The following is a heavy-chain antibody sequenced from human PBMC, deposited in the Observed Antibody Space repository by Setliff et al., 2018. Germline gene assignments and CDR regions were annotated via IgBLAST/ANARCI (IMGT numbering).Heavy chain of an antibody. Sequence: PSETLSLTCIVSGDSISTGDYYWSWIRQPPEKGLQWIGYIYYSGNTYYNPSLKGRVIISVDTSKNQFSLRLSSVTAADTAFYYCARGGVLDNWFDPWGQGTLVTVSS. V-gene: IGHV4-30-4*08. CDR1: GDSISTGDYY. CDR3: ARGGVLDNWFDP. CDR2: IYYSGNT. J-gene: IGHJ5*02. D-gene: IGHD3-16*01.